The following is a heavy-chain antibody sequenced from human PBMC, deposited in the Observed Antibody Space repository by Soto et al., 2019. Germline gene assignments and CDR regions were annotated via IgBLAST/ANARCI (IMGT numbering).Heavy chain of an antibody. D-gene: IGHD2-8*01. J-gene: IGHJ6*01. Sequence: GGSLRLSCAASGFTVSSNYMSWVRQTPGKGLEWVSVIYSGGSTYYADSVKGRFTISRDNSKNTLYLQMNSLRAEDTAVYYCARVGSTNGAIRDYYYYGMDVWGQGT. CDR3: ARVGSTNGAIRDYYYYGMDV. CDR2: IYSGGST. V-gene: IGHV3-66*01. CDR1: GFTVSSNY.